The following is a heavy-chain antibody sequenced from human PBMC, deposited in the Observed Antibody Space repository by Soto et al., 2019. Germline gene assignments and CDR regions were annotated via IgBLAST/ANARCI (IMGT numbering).Heavy chain of an antibody. D-gene: IGHD6-19*01. J-gene: IGHJ5*02. CDR3: AKDRARGQWLDRSVNWFDP. CDR2: ISGSGGST. Sequence: SGGSLRLSCAASGFTFSSYAMSWVRQAPGKGLEWVSAISGSGGSTYYADSVKGRFTISRDNSKNTLYLQMNSLRAEDTAVYYCAKDRARGQWLDRSVNWFDPWGQGTLVTVS. V-gene: IGHV3-23*01. CDR1: GFTFSSYA.